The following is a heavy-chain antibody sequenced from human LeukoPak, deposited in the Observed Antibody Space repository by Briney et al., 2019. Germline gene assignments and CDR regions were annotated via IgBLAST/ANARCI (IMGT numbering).Heavy chain of an antibody. CDR3: TTATVVWGVSAY. J-gene: IGHJ4*02. Sequence: GGSLRLSCSASGFSVTNGWMSWVRQAPGKGLEGVGRIKDRTDGGTTAYAAPVKGRFTISRGDSKNTVYLEMNSLKTEDTAVYFCTTATVVWGVSAYWGQGTLVTVSS. CDR1: GFSVTNGW. CDR2: IKDRTDGGTT. V-gene: IGHV3-15*01. D-gene: IGHD3-10*01.